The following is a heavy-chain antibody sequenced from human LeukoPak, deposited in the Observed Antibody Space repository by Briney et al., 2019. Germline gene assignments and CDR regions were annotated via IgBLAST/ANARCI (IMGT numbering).Heavy chain of an antibody. CDR1: GYTLTELS. CDR3: ARGATSFNLRPLDY. J-gene: IGHJ4*02. Sequence: ASVKVSCKVSGYTLTELSMHWVRQAPGKGLEWMGGFDPEDGETIYAQKFQGRVTMTEDTSTDTAYMELSSLRSEDTAVYYCARGATSFNLRPLDYWGQGTLVTVSS. V-gene: IGHV1-24*01. D-gene: IGHD3-16*01. CDR2: FDPEDGET.